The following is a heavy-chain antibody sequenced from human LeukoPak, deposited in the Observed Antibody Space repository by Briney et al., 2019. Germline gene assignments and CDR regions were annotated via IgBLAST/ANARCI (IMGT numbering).Heavy chain of an antibody. D-gene: IGHD6-19*01. Sequence: GSLRLSCAASGFIFSNYAMSWVRQVPGRGLEWVSTISSRGDSTYVADSVKGRFTISRDNSKNSLYLQMNTVRAEDTAVYYCVKGPRPDITVAHTVENWGQGTLVTVSS. CDR1: GFIFSNYA. CDR2: ISSRGDST. CDR3: VKGPRPDITVAHTVEN. V-gene: IGHV3-23*01. J-gene: IGHJ4*02.